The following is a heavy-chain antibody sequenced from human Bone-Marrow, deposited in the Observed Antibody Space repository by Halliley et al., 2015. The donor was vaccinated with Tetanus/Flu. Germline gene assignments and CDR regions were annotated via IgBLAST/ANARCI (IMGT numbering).Heavy chain of an antibody. V-gene: IGHV3-21*01. Sequence: SLRLSCAASGFTFRSYSTNWVRQAPEKGLEWVSSISSSGSYIYYADSVKGRFTISKDNAKKSLYLQMDSLRAEDTAVYYCARDPSSGWYFSGYFDLWGRGTLVTVSS. CDR3: ARDPSSGWYFSGYFDL. D-gene: IGHD6-13*01. CDR2: ISSSGSYI. CDR1: GFTFRSYS. J-gene: IGHJ2*01.